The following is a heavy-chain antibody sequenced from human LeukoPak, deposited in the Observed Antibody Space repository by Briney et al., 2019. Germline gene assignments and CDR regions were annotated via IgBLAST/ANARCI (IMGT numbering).Heavy chain of an antibody. Sequence: GGSLRLSCAASGFTFSSYAMSWVRQAPGKGLEWVSTISGSDGSTYYADSLKGRFTISRDNSKNTLYLQMNSLRAGDTAVYYCARSIVGALKPDYRGQGTLVTVSS. CDR2: ISGSDGST. CDR1: GFTFSSYA. J-gene: IGHJ4*02. D-gene: IGHD1-26*01. V-gene: IGHV3-23*01. CDR3: ARSIVGALKPDY.